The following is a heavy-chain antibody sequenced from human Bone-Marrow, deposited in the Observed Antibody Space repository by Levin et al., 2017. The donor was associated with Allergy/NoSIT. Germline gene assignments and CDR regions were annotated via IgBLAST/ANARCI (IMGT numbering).Heavy chain of an antibody. CDR2: IGGSGDAS. V-gene: IGHV3-23*01. Sequence: GESLKISCAASGFTFSTFAMSWVRQAPGKGLEWVAAIGGSGDASDHADSVKGRFIISRDNSKNTLYLQMNSLKDEDPAVYYCAKKDWGDTTGPPLFNNWGQGTLVSVSS. CDR3: AKKDWGDTTGPPLFNN. CDR1: GFTFSTFA. J-gene: IGHJ4*02. D-gene: IGHD3/OR15-3a*01.